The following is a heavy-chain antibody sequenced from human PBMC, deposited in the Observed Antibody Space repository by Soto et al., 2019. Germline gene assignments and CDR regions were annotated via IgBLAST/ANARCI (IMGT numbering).Heavy chain of an antibody. J-gene: IGHJ5*02. CDR2: ISSSSSYI. Sequence: GGSLRLSCAASGFTFSSYSMNWVRQAPGKGLEWVSSISSSSSYIYYADSVKGRFTISRDNAKNSLYLQMNSLRAEDTAVYYCARGLQILNWFDPWGQGTLVTVSS. CDR1: GFTFSSYS. CDR3: ARGLQILNWFDP. V-gene: IGHV3-21*01. D-gene: IGHD5-18*01.